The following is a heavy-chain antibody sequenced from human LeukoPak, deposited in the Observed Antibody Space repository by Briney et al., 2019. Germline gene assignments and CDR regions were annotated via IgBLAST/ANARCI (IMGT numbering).Heavy chain of an antibody. CDR2: INHSGST. J-gene: IGHJ6*03. Sequence: SETLSLTCAVYGGSFSGYYWSWIRQPPGKGLEWIGEINHSGSTNYNPSLKSRVTISVDTSKNQFSLKLSSVTAADTAVYYCARHIVGASGYYYYMDVWGKGTTVTISS. CDR3: ARHIVGASGYYYYMDV. V-gene: IGHV4-34*01. D-gene: IGHD1-26*01. CDR1: GGSFSGYY.